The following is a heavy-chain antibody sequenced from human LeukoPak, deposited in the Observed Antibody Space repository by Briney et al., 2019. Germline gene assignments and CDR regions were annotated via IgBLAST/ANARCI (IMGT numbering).Heavy chain of an antibody. CDR3: ARRDPQVRGVDY. J-gene: IGHJ4*02. CDR2: IYYSGST. CDR1: GGSISSSSYY. Sequence: PSETLSLTCTVSGGSISSSSYYWGWIRQPPGKGLEWIGSIYYSGSTYYNPSLKSRVTISVDTSKNQFSLKLSSVAAADTAVYYCARRDPQVRGVDYWGQGTLVTVSS. D-gene: IGHD3-10*01. V-gene: IGHV4-39*01.